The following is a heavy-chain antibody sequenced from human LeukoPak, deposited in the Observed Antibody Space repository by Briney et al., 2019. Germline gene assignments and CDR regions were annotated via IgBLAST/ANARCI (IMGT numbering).Heavy chain of an antibody. J-gene: IGHJ6*03. V-gene: IGHV4-38-2*02. CDR3: ARDGKAAAYYYYMDV. CDR2: IYLSGST. D-gene: IGHD6-13*01. CDR1: GYSISSGYY. Sequence: PSETLSLTCTVSGYSISSGYYWGWIRQPPGKGLEWIGIIYLSGSTYYNPSLKSRVTISVDTSKNQFSLKLNSVTAADTAVYYCARDGKAAAYYYYMDVWGKGTTVTVSS.